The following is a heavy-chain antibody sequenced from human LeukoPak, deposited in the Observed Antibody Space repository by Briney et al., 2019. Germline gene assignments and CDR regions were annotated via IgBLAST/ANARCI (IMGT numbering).Heavy chain of an antibody. CDR2: IFHSGTT. D-gene: IGHD5-24*01. CDR1: GGSISSSNSY. V-gene: IGHV4-39*07. CDR3: ARDGTDGYNPLDY. Sequence: SETLSLTCTVSGGSISSSNSYWAWIRQSPGKGLEWLGSIFHSGTTYYNPSLKSRVTISLDTSKNQFSLRLSSVAAADTAVYYCARDGTDGYNPLDYWGQGTLVTVSS. J-gene: IGHJ4*02.